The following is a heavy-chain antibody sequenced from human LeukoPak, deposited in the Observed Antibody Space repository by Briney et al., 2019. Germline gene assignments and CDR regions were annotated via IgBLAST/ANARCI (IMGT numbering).Heavy chain of an antibody. CDR3: ARLCSSTSCSIDY. D-gene: IGHD2-2*01. CDR1: GGSISSSSYY. CDR2: IYYSGST. J-gene: IGHJ4*02. Sequence: NPSETLSLTCTVSGGSISSSSYYWGWIRQPPGEGLEWIGSIYYSGSTYHNPSLKSRVIISVDTSKNQLSLKLSSVTAADTAVYYCARLCSSTSCSIDYWGQGTLVTVSS. V-gene: IGHV4-39*01.